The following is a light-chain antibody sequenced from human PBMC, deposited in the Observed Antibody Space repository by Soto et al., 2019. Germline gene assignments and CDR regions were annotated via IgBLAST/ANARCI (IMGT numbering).Light chain of an antibody. CDR3: QKYDNDPLL. V-gene: IGKV1-27*01. J-gene: IGKJ3*01. CDR1: QGINLY. Sequence: DIQMTQSPSSLCASEGDRGTVTCRASQGINLYLAWYQHKPGEAPNLLIYATSTLHSGVPSRFSVSGSGTDFTLTISSLKSEDVTTYYCQKYDNDPLLFGPGTKVDIK. CDR2: ATS.